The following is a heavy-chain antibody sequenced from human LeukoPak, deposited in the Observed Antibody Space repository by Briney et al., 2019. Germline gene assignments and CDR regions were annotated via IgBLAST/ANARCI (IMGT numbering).Heavy chain of an antibody. D-gene: IGHD2-2*03. V-gene: IGHV3-23*01. J-gene: IGHJ4*02. CDR1: GFTFNSYA. Sequence: GGSLRLSCVASGFTFNSYAMSWVRQAPGKGMEWVSAISGSGGSTYYADYVKGRFTISRDNSKSTLYLQMNSLGAEDTALYYCAKDNGYCTSTSCFLEYWGQGTLVTVSS. CDR3: AKDNGYCTSTSCFLEY. CDR2: ISGSGGST.